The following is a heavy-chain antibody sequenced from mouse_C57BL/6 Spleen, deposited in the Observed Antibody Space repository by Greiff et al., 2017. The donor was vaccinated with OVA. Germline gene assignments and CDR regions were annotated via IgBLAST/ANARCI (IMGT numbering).Heavy chain of an antibody. J-gene: IGHJ4*01. CDR1: GYTFTDYY. CDR3: ASGTRGYDEYYAMDY. Sequence: EVQLQQSGPELVKPGASVKISCKASGYTFTDYYMNWVKQSHGKSLEWIGDINPNNGGTSYNQKFKGKATLTVDKSSSTAYMELRSLTSEDSAVYYCASGTRGYDEYYAMDYWGQGTSVTVSS. V-gene: IGHV1-26*01. D-gene: IGHD2-2*01. CDR2: INPNNGGT.